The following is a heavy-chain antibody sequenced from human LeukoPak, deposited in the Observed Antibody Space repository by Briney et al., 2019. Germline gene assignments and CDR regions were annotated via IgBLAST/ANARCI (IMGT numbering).Heavy chain of an antibody. Sequence: HPGGSLRLSCAASGFTFSSSWMTWVRQAPGKGLEWVASINQDGGEIHYVDSVKGRFTISRDNAKSSLYLQMNSLTAEDTAVHYCVRAHHPGGWFDPWGQGTLVTVSS. V-gene: IGHV3-7*04. CDR1: GFTFSSSW. CDR2: INQDGGEI. J-gene: IGHJ5*02. D-gene: IGHD3-10*01. CDR3: VRAHHPGGWFDP.